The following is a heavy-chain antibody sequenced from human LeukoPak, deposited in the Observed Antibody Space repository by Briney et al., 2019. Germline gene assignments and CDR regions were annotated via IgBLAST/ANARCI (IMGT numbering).Heavy chain of an antibody. V-gene: IGHV3-9*01. CDR1: GFTFDDYA. CDR2: ISWNSGSI. CDR3: ARGTQWLVLGAFDI. D-gene: IGHD6-19*01. Sequence: PGRSLRLSCAASGFTFDDYAMHWVRRAPGKGLEWVSGISWNSGSIGYADSVKGRFTISRDNAKNSLNLQMNSLRAEDTALYYCARGTQWLVLGAFDIWGQGTIVTVSS. J-gene: IGHJ3*02.